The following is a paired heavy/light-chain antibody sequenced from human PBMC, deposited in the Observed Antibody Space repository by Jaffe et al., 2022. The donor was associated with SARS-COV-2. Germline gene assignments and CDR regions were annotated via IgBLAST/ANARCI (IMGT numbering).Light chain of an antibody. CDR2: LGS. J-gene: IGKJ3*01. V-gene: IGKV2-28*01. CDR1: QSLLHSNGYNY. Sequence: DIVMTQSPLSLPVTPGEPASISCRSSQSLLHSNGYNYLNWYLQKPGQSPQLLIYLGSNRASGVPDRFSGSGSGTDFTLKISRVEAEDVGVYYCMQALQTPCFGPGTKVDIK. CDR3: MQALQTPC.
Heavy chain of an antibody. CDR1: GFTFGDYA. J-gene: IGHJ5*01. D-gene: IGHD6-19*01. CDR3: TRAHSSGWYGDWFDS. CDR2: IRRKAYGGTT. Sequence: EVQLVESGGGLVQPGRSLRLSCTASGFTFGDYAMSWFRQAPGKGLEWVGFIRRKAYGGTTEYAASVKGRFTISRDDSKSIAYLQMNSLKTEDTAVYWCTRAHSSGWYGDWFDSWGQGTLVTVSS. V-gene: IGHV3-49*03.